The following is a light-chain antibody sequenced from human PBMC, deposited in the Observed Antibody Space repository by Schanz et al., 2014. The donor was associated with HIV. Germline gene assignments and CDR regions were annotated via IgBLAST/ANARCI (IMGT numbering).Light chain of an antibody. CDR3: GSHTTTSTLV. CDR2: DVS. CDR1: SSDVGGYNY. Sequence: QSALTQPASVSGSPGQSITISCTGTSSDVGGYNYVSWYQQHPGKAPKLMIYDVSNRPSGVSNRFSGSKSGNTASLTISGLQAEDEADYYCGSHTTTSTLVFGGGTKLTVL. J-gene: IGLJ2*01. V-gene: IGLV2-14*01.